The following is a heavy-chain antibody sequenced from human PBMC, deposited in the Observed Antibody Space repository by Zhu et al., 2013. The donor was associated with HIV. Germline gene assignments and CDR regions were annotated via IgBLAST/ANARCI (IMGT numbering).Heavy chain of an antibody. CDR2: ISAYNGNT. CDR1: GYTFTSYG. D-gene: IGHD6-13*01. Sequence: QVQLVQSGAEVKKPGASVKVSCKASGYTFTSYGISWVRQAPGQGLEWMGWISAYNGNTNYAQKLQGRVTMTTDTSTSTAYMELRSLRSDDTAVYYCARDEGPYSSSWYDYYYYGMDVWGQGTTVTVSS. J-gene: IGHJ6*02. V-gene: IGHV1-18*01. CDR3: ARDEGPYSSSWYDYYYYGMDV.